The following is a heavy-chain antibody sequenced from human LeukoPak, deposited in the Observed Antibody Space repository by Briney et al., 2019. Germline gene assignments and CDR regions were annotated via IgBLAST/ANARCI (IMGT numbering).Heavy chain of an antibody. D-gene: IGHD4-23*01. Sequence: PGGSLRLSCAASGFTFSTYGMQWVRQAPGKGLEWVALIRYDGSSAYYRDSVKGRFTISRGNSKNTLYLQMDNLTPEDTAVYYCAKNSLSSADYAGPLDIWGQGTMVTVSS. CDR2: IRYDGSSA. J-gene: IGHJ3*02. CDR1: GFTFSTYG. V-gene: IGHV3-30*02. CDR3: AKNSLSSADYAGPLDI.